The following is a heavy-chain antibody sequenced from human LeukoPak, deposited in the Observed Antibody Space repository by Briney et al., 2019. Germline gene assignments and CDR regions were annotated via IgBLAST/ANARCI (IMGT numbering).Heavy chain of an antibody. CDR1: GFTFTSYW. CDR3: AREEETQDYYYGMDV. Sequence: GGSLRLSCAVSGFTFTSYWMSWVRQAPGQGLEWVANIKQDGSEKYYADSVKGRFTISRDNAKNSLYLQMNSLRAEDTAVYYCAREEETQDYYYGMDVWGQGTTVTVSS. J-gene: IGHJ6*02. CDR2: IKQDGSEK. V-gene: IGHV3-7*01.